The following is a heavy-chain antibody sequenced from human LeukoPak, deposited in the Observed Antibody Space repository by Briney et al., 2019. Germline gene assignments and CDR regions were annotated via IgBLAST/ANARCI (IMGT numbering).Heavy chain of an antibody. CDR2: ISSSSSYI. V-gene: IGHV3-21*01. J-gene: IGHJ4*02. D-gene: IGHD3-22*01. CDR1: GFTFDDYG. CDR3: ARLSGGYLY. Sequence: GGSLRLSCAASGFTFDDYGMSWVRQAPGKGLEWVSSISSSSSYIYYADSVKGRFTISRDNAKNSLYLQMNSLRAEDTAVYYCARLSGGYLYWGQGTLVTVSS.